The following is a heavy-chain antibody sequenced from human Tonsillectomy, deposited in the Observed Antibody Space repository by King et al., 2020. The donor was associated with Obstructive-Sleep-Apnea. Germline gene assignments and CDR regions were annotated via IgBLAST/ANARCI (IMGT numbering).Heavy chain of an antibody. D-gene: IGHD3-9*01. CDR3: ARHAGHDFLTGYYNSFDS. Sequence: QLVQSGAEVRKPGASLRISCQGFGYTFTNYRIGWVRQTPGKGLEWMGLIFPDDYDTRYSPSFQGQVTISVDESINTAYLQWSSLKASDTAMYYCARHAGHDFLTGYYNSFDSWGQGTLVTVSS. J-gene: IGHJ5*01. CDR2: IFPDDYDT. CDR1: GYTFTNYR. V-gene: IGHV5-51*01.